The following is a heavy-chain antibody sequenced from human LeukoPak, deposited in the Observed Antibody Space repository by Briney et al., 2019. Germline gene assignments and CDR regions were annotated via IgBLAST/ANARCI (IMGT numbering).Heavy chain of an antibody. D-gene: IGHD5-24*01. Sequence: PSQTLSLTGTVSGGSISSGGYYWSWIRQHPGKGLEWIGYIYYSGSTYYNPSLKSRVTISVDTSKNQFSLKLSSVTAADTAVYYCARGVEMATISPNLIDYWGQGTLVTVSS. J-gene: IGHJ4*02. CDR3: ARGVEMATISPNLIDY. CDR2: IYYSGST. CDR1: GGSISSGGYY. V-gene: IGHV4-31*03.